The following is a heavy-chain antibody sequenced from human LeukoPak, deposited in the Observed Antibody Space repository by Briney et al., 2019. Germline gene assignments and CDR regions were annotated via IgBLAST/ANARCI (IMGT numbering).Heavy chain of an antibody. J-gene: IGHJ3*02. Sequence: GRSLRLSCAASGFTFSSYAMHWVRQAPGKGLEWVAFIRYDGSNKYYADSVKGRFTISRDNSKNTLYLQMNSLRAEDTAVYYCVNEYRPRGRGAFDIWGQGTMVTVSS. V-gene: IGHV3-30*02. CDR1: GFTFSSYA. CDR3: VNEYRPRGRGAFDI. CDR2: IRYDGSNK. D-gene: IGHD1-26*01.